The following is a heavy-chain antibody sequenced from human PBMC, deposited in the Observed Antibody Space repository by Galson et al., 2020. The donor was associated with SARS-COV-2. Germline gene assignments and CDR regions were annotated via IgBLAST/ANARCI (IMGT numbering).Heavy chain of an antibody. J-gene: IGHJ4*02. Sequence: SETLSLTCAVYGGSFSGYYWSWISQPPGKGLEWLGELNHSGSTNYNPSLKSRVTISVDTSKNQFSLMLNSVTAADTAVYYCARGGSYYYDSSGYSIYGYWGQGTLVTVSS. CDR2: LNHSGST. D-gene: IGHD3-22*01. CDR1: GGSFSGYY. V-gene: IGHV4-34*01. CDR3: ARGGSYYYDSSGYSIYGY.